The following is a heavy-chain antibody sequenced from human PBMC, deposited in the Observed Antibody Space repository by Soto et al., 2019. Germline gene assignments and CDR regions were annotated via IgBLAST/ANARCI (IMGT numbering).Heavy chain of an antibody. D-gene: IGHD3-10*01. CDR3: ARDIYGSGGYYQIDYYYIDF. Sequence: QGQLVQSGAEVKKPGAAVKVSCKASGYTFTSYGISWVRQAPGQGLEWMGWISAHNGNTNYAQKRQGRATMTTNTSTSTADMELRRLSSDDTAVYSCARDIYGSGGYYQIDYYYIDFWGKGTTVTVSS. CDR1: GYTFTSYG. J-gene: IGHJ6*03. V-gene: IGHV1-18*01. CDR2: ISAHNGNT.